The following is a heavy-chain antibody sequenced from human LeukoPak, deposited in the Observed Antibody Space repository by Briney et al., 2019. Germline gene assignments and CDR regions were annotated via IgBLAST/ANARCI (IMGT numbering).Heavy chain of an antibody. CDR3: AKDGQYSSSSPYYFDY. CDR1: GFTFSSYA. D-gene: IGHD6-6*01. V-gene: IGHV3-23*01. J-gene: IGHJ4*02. Sequence: GGSLRLSCAASGFTFSSYAMSWVRQAPGKGLEWVSGISSSGGTTYYADSVKGRFTISRDNSKNTLYLQMNSLRAEDTAVYYCAKDGQYSSSSPYYFDYWGQGTLVTVSS. CDR2: ISSSGGTT.